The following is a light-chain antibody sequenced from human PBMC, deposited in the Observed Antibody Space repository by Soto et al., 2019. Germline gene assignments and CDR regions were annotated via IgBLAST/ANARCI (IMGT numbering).Light chain of an antibody. V-gene: IGKV1-39*01. Sequence: DTKMTHSLSPLPASLGASVSITFRASQRISSSLNWYQQKLGKAPKLLIYGAYSLQSGVPSRFSGSGSGTDFTLTISSLQPEDFATYYCQQSYSPPTFGQGTKVDIK. J-gene: IGKJ1*01. CDR1: QRISSS. CDR2: GAY. CDR3: QQSYSPPT.